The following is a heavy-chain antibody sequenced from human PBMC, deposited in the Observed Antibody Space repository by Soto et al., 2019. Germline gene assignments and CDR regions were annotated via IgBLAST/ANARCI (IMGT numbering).Heavy chain of an antibody. D-gene: IGHD3-22*01. Sequence: GGSLRLSCAASGFTFSDYYMSWIRQAPGKGLEWVSYISSSDSIIYYADSVKGRLTISRDNAKNSLYLQMNSLRAEDTAVYYCARDLGYYDSSGYFDYWGQGTLVTVSS. CDR2: ISSSDSII. J-gene: IGHJ4*02. V-gene: IGHV3-11*01. CDR1: GFTFSDYY. CDR3: ARDLGYYDSSGYFDY.